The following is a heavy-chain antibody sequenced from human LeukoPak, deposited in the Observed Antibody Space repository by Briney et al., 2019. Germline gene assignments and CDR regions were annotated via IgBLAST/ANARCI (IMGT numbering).Heavy chain of an antibody. Sequence: GGSLRLSCAASGFTFSSYGMHWVRQAPGKGLEWVAVISYDGSNKYYADSVKGRFTISRDNSKNTLYLQMNSLRAEDTAVYYCAKDGDYCSGGSCYDLFDYWGQGTLVTVSS. CDR2: ISYDGSNK. J-gene: IGHJ4*02. CDR3: AKDGDYCSGGSCYDLFDY. CDR1: GFTFSSYG. V-gene: IGHV3-30*18. D-gene: IGHD2-15*01.